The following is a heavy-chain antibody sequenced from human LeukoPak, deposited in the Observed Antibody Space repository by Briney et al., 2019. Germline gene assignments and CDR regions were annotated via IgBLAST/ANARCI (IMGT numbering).Heavy chain of an antibody. CDR3: ARSTAGLDY. V-gene: IGHV3-7*01. CDR1: GFTFSNYW. Sequence: PGGSLRLSCAASGFTFSNYWMSWVRQAPGKGLEWVANIRQDGSEKYYVDSMRGRFTISRDNAKNSLYLQMSSLRAEDTAVYYCARSTAGLDYWGQGTLVTLSS. J-gene: IGHJ4*02. CDR2: IRQDGSEK. D-gene: IGHD1-1*01.